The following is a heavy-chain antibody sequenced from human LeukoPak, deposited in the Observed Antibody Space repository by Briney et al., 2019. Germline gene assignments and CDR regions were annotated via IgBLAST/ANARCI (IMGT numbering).Heavy chain of an antibody. D-gene: IGHD2-21*01. Sequence: GGTLRLSCAASGFTFRSYGMSWVRQAPGKGLEWVANIKQDGSEKYYVDSVKGRFTISRDNAKNSLYLQMNSLRAEDTAVYYCASSFRVPYYFDYWGQGTLVTVSS. CDR3: ASSFRVPYYFDY. CDR1: GFTFRSYG. J-gene: IGHJ4*02. CDR2: IKQDGSEK. V-gene: IGHV3-7*01.